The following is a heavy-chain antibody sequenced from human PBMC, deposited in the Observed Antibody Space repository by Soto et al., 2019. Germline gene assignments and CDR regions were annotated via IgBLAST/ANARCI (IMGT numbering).Heavy chain of an antibody. Sequence: QVQLVESGGGVVQPGRSLRLSCAASGFTFSSYGMHWVRQAPGKGLEWVAVISYDGSNKYYADSVKGRFTISRDNSKNTLYLQMNSLRAEDTAVYYCAKDTGGSYEFDYWGQGTLVTVSS. D-gene: IGHD1-26*01. CDR1: GFTFSSYG. J-gene: IGHJ4*02. CDR2: ISYDGSNK. V-gene: IGHV3-30*18. CDR3: AKDTGGSYEFDY.